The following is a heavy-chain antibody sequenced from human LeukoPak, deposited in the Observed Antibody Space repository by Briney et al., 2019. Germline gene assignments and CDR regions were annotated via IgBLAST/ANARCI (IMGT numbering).Heavy chain of an antibody. CDR2: INPDSGGT. Sequence: ASVKVSCKASGYTFTDYYMHWVRQAPGQGLEWMGWINPDSGGTNFAQEFQGRVTMTRDTSISTAYMELSRLRFDDTAVYYCAAGLGAGVSGSGHWGQGTLVTVSS. CDR3: AAGLGAGVSGSGH. CDR1: GYTFTDYY. V-gene: IGHV1-2*02. J-gene: IGHJ4*02. D-gene: IGHD6-19*01.